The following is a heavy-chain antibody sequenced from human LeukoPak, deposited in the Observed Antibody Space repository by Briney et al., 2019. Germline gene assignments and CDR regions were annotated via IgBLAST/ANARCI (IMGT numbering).Heavy chain of an antibody. J-gene: IGHJ6*02. Sequence: GGSLRLSCAASGFTFSSYAMHWVRQAPGKGLEYVSAISSSGGSTYYANSVKGRFTISRDNSKNTLYLQMGSLRAEDMAVYYCANAPLVGANYYYYYYGMDVWGQGTTVTVSS. CDR3: ANAPLVGANYYYYYYGMDV. CDR1: GFTFSSYA. CDR2: ISSSGGST. V-gene: IGHV3-64*01. D-gene: IGHD1-26*01.